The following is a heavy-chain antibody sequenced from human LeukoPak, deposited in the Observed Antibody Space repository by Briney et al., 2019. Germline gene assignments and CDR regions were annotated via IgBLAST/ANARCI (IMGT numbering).Heavy chain of an antibody. Sequence: LTGGSLRLSCAASGFTFSSYAMSWVRQAPGKGLEWVSAISGSGGSTYYADSVKGRFTISRDNSKNTLYLQMNSLRAEDTAVYYCAKSPLYDFWSGYYKGGGYWGQGTLVTVSS. CDR2: ISGSGGST. V-gene: IGHV3-23*01. CDR1: GFTFSSYA. CDR3: AKSPLYDFWSGYYKGGGY. D-gene: IGHD3-3*01. J-gene: IGHJ4*02.